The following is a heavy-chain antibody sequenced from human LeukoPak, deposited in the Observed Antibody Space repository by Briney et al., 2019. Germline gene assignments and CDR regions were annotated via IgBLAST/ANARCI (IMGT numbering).Heavy chain of an antibody. CDR1: GYTFTSYD. D-gene: IGHD3-10*01. V-gene: IGHV1-8*01. J-gene: IGHJ4*02. Sequence: ASEKVSCKASGYTFTSYDIDWVRQATGQGLEWMGWMNPNSGNTGYAQKFQGRVTMTRNTSISTAYMELSSLRSEDTAVYYCAIGHYGSGSYARYWGQGTLVTVSS. CDR3: AIGHYGSGSYARY. CDR2: MNPNSGNT.